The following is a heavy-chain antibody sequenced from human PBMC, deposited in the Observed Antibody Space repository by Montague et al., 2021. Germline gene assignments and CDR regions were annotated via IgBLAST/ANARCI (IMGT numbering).Heavy chain of an antibody. J-gene: IGHJ3*02. D-gene: IGHD3-22*01. CDR2: IYYRGST. CDR1: GGSISSGGYY. V-gene: IGHV4-31*03. CDR3: ARATDSSGYYWGAFDI. Sequence: TLSLTCTVSGGSISSGGYYWSWIRQHPGKGLEWIGHIYYRGSTYYNPSLKSRVSISVDTSKNQFSLKLSSVTAADTAVYYCARATDSSGYYWGAFDIWGQGTMVTVSS.